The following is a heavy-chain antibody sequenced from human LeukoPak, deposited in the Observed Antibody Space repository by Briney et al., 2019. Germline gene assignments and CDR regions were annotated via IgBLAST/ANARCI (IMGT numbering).Heavy chain of an antibody. D-gene: IGHD5-18*01. J-gene: IGHJ4*02. CDR1: GFTFSSYA. CDR2: ITASGGNT. Sequence: PGGSLRLSCAASGFTFSSYAMGWVRQAPGKGLEWVSAITASGGNTYYADSVKGRFTISRDNSKNTLYLQVKSLRAEDTAVYYCAKGNGYSYGRYYFDYWRQGTLVTVSS. CDR3: AKGNGYSYGRYYFDY. V-gene: IGHV3-23*01.